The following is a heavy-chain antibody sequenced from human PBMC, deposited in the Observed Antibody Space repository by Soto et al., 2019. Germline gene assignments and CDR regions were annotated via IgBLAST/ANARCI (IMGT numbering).Heavy chain of an antibody. CDR3: ARRAAYCSSTSCYKGEDYYYGMDV. D-gene: IGHD2-2*02. Sequence: GESLKISFKGSGYSFTSYWIGWVRQMPVKGLEWMGIIYPGDSDTRYSPSFQGQVTISADKSISTAYLQWSSLKASDTAMYYCARRAAYCSSTSCYKGEDYYYGMDVWGQGTTVTAP. CDR2: IYPGDSDT. J-gene: IGHJ6*02. V-gene: IGHV5-51*01. CDR1: GYSFTSYW.